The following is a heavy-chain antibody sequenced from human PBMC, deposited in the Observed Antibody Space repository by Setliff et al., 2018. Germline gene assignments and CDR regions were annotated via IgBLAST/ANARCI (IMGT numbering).Heavy chain of an antibody. V-gene: IGHV4-59*08. J-gene: IGHJ6*03. Sequence: SETLSLTCTVSGGSMTSYYWSWIRQSPWKGLEWIGYVHYSGDSNYNPSLKSRVTMSVDTSKNQFSLKLSSVTAADTAVYYCARGPPGYYYYMNVWGQGTTVTVSS. CDR1: GGSMTSYY. CDR2: VHYSGDS. CDR3: ARGPPGYYYYMNV.